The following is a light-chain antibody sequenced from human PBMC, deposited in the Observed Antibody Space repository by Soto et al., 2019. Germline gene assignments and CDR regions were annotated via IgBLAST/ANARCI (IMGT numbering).Light chain of an antibody. V-gene: IGLV2-8*01. J-gene: IGLJ2*01. Sequence: QSALTQPPSASGSPGQSVTISCTGTSSDVGGYNFVSWYQQHPGKALKLMIYEVTKRPSGVPDRFSGSKSGNTASLTVSGLQAEDEADYYRSSYAGSNNFAIFGGGTKLTVL. CDR3: SSYAGSNNFAI. CDR1: SSDVGGYNF. CDR2: EVT.